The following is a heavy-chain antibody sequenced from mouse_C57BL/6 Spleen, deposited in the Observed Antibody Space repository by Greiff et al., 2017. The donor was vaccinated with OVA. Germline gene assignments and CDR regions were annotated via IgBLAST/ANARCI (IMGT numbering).Heavy chain of an antibody. CDR2: IWTGGGT. V-gene: IGHV2-9-1*01. CDR1: GFSLTSYA. CDR3: ARMRDYSNYVWYFDV. Sequence: QVQLQESGPGLVAPSQSLSITCTVSGFSLTSYAISWVRQPPGKGLEWLGVIWTGGGTNYNSALKSRLSISKDNSKSQVFLKMNSLQTDDTARYYCARMRDYSNYVWYFDVWGTGTTVTVSS. D-gene: IGHD2-5*01. J-gene: IGHJ1*03.